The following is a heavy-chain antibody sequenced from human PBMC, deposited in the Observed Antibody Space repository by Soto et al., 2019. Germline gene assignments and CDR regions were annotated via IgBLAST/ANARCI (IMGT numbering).Heavy chain of an antibody. CDR3: TRDLVLLTSATGAFDV. Sequence: EVQLVQSGGGLGQPGGSLRLSCVASGFNFSTHSMNWVRQAPGKGLQWVSYISRSGSSANYPDSVKGRFTISRDNGKNSLYLQINSLRDEDAAVYYCTRDLVLLTSATGAFDVWVQGSMVTVSS. V-gene: IGHV3-48*02. CDR1: GFNFSTHS. J-gene: IGHJ3*01. D-gene: IGHD2-8*02. CDR2: ISRSGSSA.